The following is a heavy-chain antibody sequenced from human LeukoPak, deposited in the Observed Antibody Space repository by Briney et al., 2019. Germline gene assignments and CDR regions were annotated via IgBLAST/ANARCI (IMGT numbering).Heavy chain of an antibody. CDR1: GYTFTSYY. CDR3: ARDRNGYDFWSGYYRENWFDP. V-gene: IGHV1-18*04. J-gene: IGHJ5*02. D-gene: IGHD3-3*01. CDR2: ISAYNGNT. Sequence: ASVKVSCKASGYTFTSYYMHWVRQAPGQGLEWMGWISAYNGNTNYAQKLQGRVTMTTDTSTSTAYMELRSLRSDDTAVYYCARDRNGYDFWSGYYRENWFDPWGQGTLVTVSS.